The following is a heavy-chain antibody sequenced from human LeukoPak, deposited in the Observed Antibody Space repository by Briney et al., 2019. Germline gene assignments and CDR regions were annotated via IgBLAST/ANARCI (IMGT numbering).Heavy chain of an antibody. CDR2: IRYDGSNK. V-gene: IGHV3-30*02. J-gene: IGHJ5*02. CDR3: AKGAHPLDIVVVPAVTP. CDR1: GFTFSSYG. Sequence: PGGSLRLSCAASGFTFSSYGMHWVRQAPGKGLEWVAFIRYDGSNKYYADSVKGRFTISRDNSKNTLYLQMSSLRAEDTAVYYCAKGAHPLDIVVVPAVTPWGQGTLVTVSS. D-gene: IGHD2-2*03.